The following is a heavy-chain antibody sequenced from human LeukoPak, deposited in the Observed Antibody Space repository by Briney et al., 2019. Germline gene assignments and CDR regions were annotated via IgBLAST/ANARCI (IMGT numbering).Heavy chain of an antibody. CDR1: GVSISSYY. Sequence: PSETLSLTCTVSGVSISSYYWSWIRQPPGKGLEWIGHIYTSGATSYNPSLQSRVTISVDTSKHEFSLELTSLTAADTAVYYCARTGGGVGWFGTIDSWGQGTLVTVSS. V-gene: IGHV4-4*08. D-gene: IGHD1-14*01. J-gene: IGHJ4*02. CDR2: IYTSGAT. CDR3: ARTGGGVGWFGTIDS.